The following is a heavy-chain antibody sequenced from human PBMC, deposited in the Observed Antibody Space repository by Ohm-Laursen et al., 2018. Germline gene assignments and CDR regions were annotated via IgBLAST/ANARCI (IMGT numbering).Heavy chain of an antibody. CDR3: ARADSSAEDFDY. J-gene: IGHJ4*02. D-gene: IGHD3-22*01. CDR1: GGSISSYY. V-gene: IGHV4-59*01. CDR2: IYYSGST. Sequence: SETLSLTCTVSGGSISSYYWSWIRQPPGKGLEWIGYIYYSGSTNYNPSLKSRVTISVDTSKNQFSLKLSSVTAADTAVYYCARADSSAEDFDYWGQGTLVTVSS.